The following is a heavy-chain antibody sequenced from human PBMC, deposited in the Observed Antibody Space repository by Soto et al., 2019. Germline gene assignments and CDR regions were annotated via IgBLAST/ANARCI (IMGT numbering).Heavy chain of an antibody. CDR3: AHKRDVSRGFKY. CDR2: IYWDDDQ. CDR1: GFSFSVNGVA. D-gene: IGHD3-10*01. V-gene: IGHV2-5*02. J-gene: IGHJ4*02. Sequence: ESGPTLVNPTQTLTLTCTFSGFSFSVNGVAVGWIRQPPGQALEWLALIYWDDDQRYNPSLKDRLTITKDTSRNQVVLTMTNMDPVDTATYYCAHKRDVSRGFKYWGQGTLVTVSS.